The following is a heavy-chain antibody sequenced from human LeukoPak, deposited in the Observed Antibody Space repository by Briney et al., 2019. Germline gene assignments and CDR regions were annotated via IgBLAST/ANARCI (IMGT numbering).Heavy chain of an antibody. V-gene: IGHV4-34*01. D-gene: IGHD3-10*01. CDR1: GGSFSGYY. CDR3: ARVSDTDGSGRLGGYFDY. J-gene: IGHJ4*02. CDR2: INHSGST. Sequence: PSETLSLTCAVYGGSFSGYYWSWIRQPPGKGLEWIGEINHSGSTNYNPSLKSRATISVDTSKNQFSLKLSSVTAADTAVYYCARVSDTDGSGRLGGYFDYWGQGTLVTVSS.